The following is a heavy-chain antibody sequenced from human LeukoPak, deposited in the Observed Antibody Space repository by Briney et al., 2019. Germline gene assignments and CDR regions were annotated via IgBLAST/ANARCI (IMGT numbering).Heavy chain of an antibody. CDR2: IYYSGST. CDR3: ASPKRRYYYYMDV. Sequence: SETLSLTCTVSGGSISSGGYYWSWIRQHPGKGLEWIGYIYYSGSTYYNPSLKSRVTISVDTSKNQFSLKLNSVTAADSAVYFCASPKRRYYYYMDVWGKGTTVTVSS. J-gene: IGHJ6*03. CDR1: GGSISSGGYY. V-gene: IGHV4-31*03.